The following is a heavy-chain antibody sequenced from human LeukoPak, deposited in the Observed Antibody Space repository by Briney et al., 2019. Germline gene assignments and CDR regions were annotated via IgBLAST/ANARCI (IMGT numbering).Heavy chain of an antibody. CDR1: GGTFSSYA. V-gene: IGHV1-69*05. J-gene: IGHJ6*03. CDR3: ARARRADFGRDYYYYMDV. Sequence: ASVKVSCKASGGTFSSYAISWVRQAPGQGLEWMGGIIPIFGTANYAQKFQGRVTITTDESTSTAYMELSSLRSEDTAVYYCARARRADFGRDYYYYMDVWGKGTTVTVSS. CDR2: IIPIFGTA. D-gene: IGHD3-3*01.